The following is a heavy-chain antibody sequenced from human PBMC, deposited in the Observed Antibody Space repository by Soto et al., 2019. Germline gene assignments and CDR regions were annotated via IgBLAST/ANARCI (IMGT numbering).Heavy chain of an antibody. D-gene: IGHD6-6*01. CDR2: ISYDGSNK. V-gene: IGHV3-30*18. J-gene: IGHJ4*02. CDR3: AKGDADRYSSSSPFDY. CDR1: GFTFSSYG. Sequence: QVQLVESGGGVVQPWRSLRLSCAASGFTFSSYGMHWVRQAPGKGLEWVAVISYDGSNKYYADSVKGRFTISRANSKNTLYLQMNSLRAEDTAVYYCAKGDADRYSSSSPFDYWGQGTLVTVSS.